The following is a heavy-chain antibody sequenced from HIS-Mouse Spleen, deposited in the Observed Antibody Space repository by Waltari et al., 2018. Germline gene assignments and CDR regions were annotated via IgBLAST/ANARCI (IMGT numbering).Heavy chain of an antibody. V-gene: IGHV4-39*07. J-gene: IGHJ2*01. CDR2: FYYSGST. D-gene: IGHD6-13*01. Sequence: QLQLQESGPGLVKPSETLSLTCTVSGGSISSSSYYWGWIRQPPGKGLEGIGSFYYSGSTTYNPSLKMRVTISVDTSKNQVSLKLSSVTAADTAVYYCAREIPYSSSWYDWYFDLWGRGTLVTVSS. CDR3: AREIPYSSSWYDWYFDL. CDR1: GGSISSSSYY.